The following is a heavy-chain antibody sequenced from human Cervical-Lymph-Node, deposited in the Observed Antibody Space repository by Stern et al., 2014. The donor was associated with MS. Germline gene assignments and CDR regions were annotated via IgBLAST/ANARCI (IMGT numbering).Heavy chain of an antibody. CDR3: ATREEVYQGATDAFDT. CDR2: IYYPGST. CDR1: GDSISSSLYY. Sequence: QLQLQESGPGLVKPSETLSLTCTVSGDSISSSLYYWGWIRQSPGKGLEWIGSIYYPGSTYYNPSPKSRVTLFLDTPRNHVSLPLTSVTAADTAVYYCATREEVYQGATDAFDTWSQGTMVTVSS. V-gene: IGHV4-39*02. D-gene: IGHD1-26*01. J-gene: IGHJ3*02.